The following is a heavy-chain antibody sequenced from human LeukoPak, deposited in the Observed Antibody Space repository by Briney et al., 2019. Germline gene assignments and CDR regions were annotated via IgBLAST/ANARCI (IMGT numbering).Heavy chain of an antibody. Sequence: SVTLSCKGSGGSFSSNTISWMRHPHGPGMEWEGRIITIFGTANYAQKVQGRFTITTDESTSTAYMELSSLRSEDTAVYYCAILNGVVTAIQVFMDVWGKGTTVTVSS. V-gene: IGHV1-69*05. CDR3: AILNGVVTAIQVFMDV. CDR1: GGSFSSNT. CDR2: IITIFGTA. J-gene: IGHJ6*03. D-gene: IGHD2-21*02.